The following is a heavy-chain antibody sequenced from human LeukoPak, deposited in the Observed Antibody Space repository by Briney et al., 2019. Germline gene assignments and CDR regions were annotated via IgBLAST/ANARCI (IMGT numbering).Heavy chain of an antibody. CDR1: GYTFTSYD. V-gene: IGHV1-8*01. CDR3: ARVPRGEYWQGFDP. Sequence: GASVKVSCKASGYTFTSYDINWVRQATGQGLEWMGWMNPNSGNTGYAQKFQGRVTMARNTSISTAYMELSSLRSEDTAVYYCARVPRGEYWQGFDPWGQGTLVTVSS. J-gene: IGHJ5*02. D-gene: IGHD3-10*01. CDR2: MNPNSGNT.